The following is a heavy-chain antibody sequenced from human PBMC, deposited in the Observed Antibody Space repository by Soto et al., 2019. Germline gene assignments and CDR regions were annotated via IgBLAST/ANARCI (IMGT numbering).Heavy chain of an antibody. CDR3: ARGDREDIEEVVGVRPGEYSMDV. J-gene: IGHJ6*02. D-gene: IGHD1-26*01. V-gene: IGHV3-30-3*01. CDR1: EFTFRIFA. CDR2: ISYDGSRK. Sequence: QVHLVESGGGVVQPGSSLRLSCAASEFTFRIFAMHWLRQSPGKGLEWVAVISYDGSRKADSVKGRFNVSRDNSWNTLYLQMNSMRAADTAIYYWARGDREDIEEVVGVRPGEYSMDVWGQGTTVTVSS.